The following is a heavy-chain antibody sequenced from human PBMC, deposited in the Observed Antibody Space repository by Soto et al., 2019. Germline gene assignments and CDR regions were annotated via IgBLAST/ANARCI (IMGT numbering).Heavy chain of an antibody. CDR3: AKDLGIAVAADYYYYGMDV. CDR2: ISYDGSNK. J-gene: IGHJ6*02. V-gene: IGHV3-30*18. D-gene: IGHD6-19*01. Sequence: GGSLRLSCAASGFTFSSYGMHWVRQAPGKGLEWVAVISYDGSNKYYADSVKGRFTISRDNSKNTLYLQMNSLRAEDTAVYYCAKDLGIAVAADYYYYGMDVWGQGTTVTVSS. CDR1: GFTFSSYG.